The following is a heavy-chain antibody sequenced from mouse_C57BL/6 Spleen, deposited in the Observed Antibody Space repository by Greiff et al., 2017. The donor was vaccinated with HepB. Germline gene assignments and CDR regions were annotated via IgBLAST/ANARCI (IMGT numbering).Heavy chain of an antibody. V-gene: IGHV14-4*01. Sequence: VQLKESGAELVRPGASVKLSCTASGFNIKDDYMHWVKQRPEQGLEWIGWIDPENGDTEYASKFQGKATITADTSSNTAYLQLSSLTSEDTAVYYCTTGSKAYWGQGTLVTVSA. CDR1: GFNIKDDY. CDR3: TTGSKAY. D-gene: IGHD1-1*01. CDR2: IDPENGDT. J-gene: IGHJ3*01.